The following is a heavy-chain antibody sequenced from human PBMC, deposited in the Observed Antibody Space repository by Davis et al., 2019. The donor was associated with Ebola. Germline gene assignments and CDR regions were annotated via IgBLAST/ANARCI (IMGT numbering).Heavy chain of an antibody. Sequence: GESLKISCAASGVSFNTYKMNWVRQAPGKGLEWVSYISSSSSTIYYADSVRGRFTISRDNAKNSLYLQMDNLRPEDTAVYYCARQDCGRTSCNSGNYFQDWGQGTLVTVSS. J-gene: IGHJ1*01. CDR3: ARQDCGRTSCNSGNYFQD. CDR2: ISSSSSTI. V-gene: IGHV3-48*04. CDR1: GVSFNTYK. D-gene: IGHD2-21*01.